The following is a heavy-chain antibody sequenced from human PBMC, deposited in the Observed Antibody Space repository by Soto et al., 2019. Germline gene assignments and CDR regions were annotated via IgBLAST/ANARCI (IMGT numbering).Heavy chain of an antibody. J-gene: IGHJ6*02. V-gene: IGHV3-74*01. CDR3: ARGGTNIYAMYV. D-gene: IGHD3-16*01. CDR2: IKGDGSST. Sequence: EVQLVESGGGLVQPGGSLRLSCAPSGFTFSSYWMHWVRQAPGKGLVWVSRIKGDGSSTSQAGSMEGRFTISRDNAKNTLYLQMNSLRAEDTAVYYCARGGTNIYAMYVWGQGTTVTVSS. CDR1: GFTFSSYW.